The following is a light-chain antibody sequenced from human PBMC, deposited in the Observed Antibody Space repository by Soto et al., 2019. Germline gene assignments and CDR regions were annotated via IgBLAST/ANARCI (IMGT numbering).Light chain of an antibody. CDR3: QQYGSSPPLT. CDR2: GAS. Sequence: EIVLTQSPGTLSLSPGERATLSCWPSQSVSSSYLAWYQQKPGQAPRLLIYGASSRASGIPDRFSGSGSGTDFTLTISRLEPEDFAVYFCQQYGSSPPLTFGGGTKVELK. CDR1: QSVSSSY. V-gene: IGKV3-20*01. J-gene: IGKJ4*01.